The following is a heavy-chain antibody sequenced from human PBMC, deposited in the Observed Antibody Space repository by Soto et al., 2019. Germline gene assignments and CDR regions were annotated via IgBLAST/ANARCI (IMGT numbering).Heavy chain of an antibody. V-gene: IGHV3-23*01. CDR1: GCTFISYA. D-gene: IGHD5-12*01. J-gene: IGHJ5*02. Sequence: GGSLRLSCAASGCTFISYAMSWVRQAPGKGLEWVSAISGSGGSTYYADSVKGRFTISRDNSKNTLYLQMNSLRAEDTAVYYCAKDIVATGGRYFDPWGQGTLVTVSS. CDR2: ISGSGGST. CDR3: AKDIVATGGRYFDP.